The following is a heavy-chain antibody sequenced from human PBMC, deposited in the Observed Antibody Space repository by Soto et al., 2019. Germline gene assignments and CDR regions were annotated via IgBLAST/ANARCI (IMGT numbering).Heavy chain of an antibody. CDR3: AADYSSSSGDYYYYGMDV. V-gene: IGHV3-33*01. CDR1: GFTFSSYG. D-gene: IGHD6-6*01. J-gene: IGHJ6*02. CDR2: IWYDGSNK. Sequence: GGSLRLSCAASGFTFSSYGMHWVRQAPGKGLEWVAVIWYDGSNKYYADSVKGRFTISRDNSKNTLYLQMNSLRAEDTAVYYCAADYSSSSGDYYYYGMDVWAQGTTVTVSS.